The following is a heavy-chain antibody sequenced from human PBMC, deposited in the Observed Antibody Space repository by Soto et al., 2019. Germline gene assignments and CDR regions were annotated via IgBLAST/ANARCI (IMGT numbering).Heavy chain of an antibody. J-gene: IGHJ6*02. CDR3: ARVGGYSYGSLGYYYYGMDV. D-gene: IGHD5-18*01. CDR2: INPSGGST. CDR1: GYTFTIYY. Sequence: GASVKVSCKASGYTFTIYYMHWVRQAPGQGLEWMGIINPSGGSTSYAQKFQGRVTMTRDTSTSTVYMELSSLRSEDTAVYYCARVGGYSYGSLGYYYYGMDVWGQGTTVTVSS. V-gene: IGHV1-46*01.